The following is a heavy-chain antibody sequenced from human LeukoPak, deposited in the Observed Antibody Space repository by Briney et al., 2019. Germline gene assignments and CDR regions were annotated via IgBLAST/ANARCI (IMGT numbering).Heavy chain of an antibody. D-gene: IGHD6-19*01. CDR2: IYYSGST. V-gene: IGHV4-39*01. CDR1: GASISSHNYY. CDR3: ARRRLGWYSVDY. Sequence: SETLSLTCTVSGASISSHNYYWAWIRQPPGKGLEWIGSIYYSGSTYYNPSLKSRVTVSVDTSKNQFSLNLNSVTAADTAVFYCARRRLGWYSVDYWGQGTLVTVSS. J-gene: IGHJ4*02.